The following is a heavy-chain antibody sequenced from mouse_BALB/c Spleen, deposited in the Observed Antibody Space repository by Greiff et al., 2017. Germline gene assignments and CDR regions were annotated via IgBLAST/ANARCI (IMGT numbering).Heavy chain of an antibody. CDR1: GFTFSSYG. CDR2: INSNGGST. CDR3: ARDLYYGSDY. Sequence: EVKLQESGGGLVQPGGSLKLSCAASGFTFSSYGMSWVRQTPDKRLELVATINSNGGSTYYPDSVKGRFTISRDNAKNTLYLQMSSLKSEDTAMYYCARDLYYGSDYWGQGTTLTVSS. D-gene: IGHD1-1*01. J-gene: IGHJ2*01. V-gene: IGHV5-6-3*01.